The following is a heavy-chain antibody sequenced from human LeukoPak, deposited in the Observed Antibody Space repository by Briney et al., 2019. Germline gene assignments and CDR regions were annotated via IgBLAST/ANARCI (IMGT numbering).Heavy chain of an antibody. CDR3: AREGDRYGLSPQFDY. V-gene: IGHV1-69*13. Sequence: ASVKVSCKAYGGTFSSYAISWVRQAPGQGLEWMGGIIPIFGTANYAQKFQGRVTITADESTSTAYMELSSLRSEDTAVYYCAREGDRYGLSPQFDYWGQGTLVTVSS. D-gene: IGHD5-24*01. CDR1: GGTFSSYA. J-gene: IGHJ4*02. CDR2: IIPIFGTA.